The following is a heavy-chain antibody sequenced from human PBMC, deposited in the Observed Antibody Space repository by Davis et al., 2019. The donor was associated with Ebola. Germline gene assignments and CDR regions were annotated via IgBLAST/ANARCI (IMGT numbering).Heavy chain of an antibody. CDR1: GFTFSYYY. V-gene: IGHV3-7*01. J-gene: IGHJ4*02. CDR2: INQDGNEK. Sequence: GESLKISCAASGFTFSYYYMNWVRQAPGKGLEWVANINQDGNEKYYVDSVKGRFTISRDNAKKSLYLQMNSLRAEDTAVYYCGTGVDSWGQGTLVTVSS. CDR3: GTGVDS.